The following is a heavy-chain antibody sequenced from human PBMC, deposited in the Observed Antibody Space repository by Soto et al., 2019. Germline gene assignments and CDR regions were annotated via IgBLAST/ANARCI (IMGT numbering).Heavy chain of an antibody. V-gene: IGHV3-73*02. CDR2: IRSKGNSYAT. CDR1: GFSFAGST. Sequence: EVQLVESGGGLVQPGGSLKLSCATSGFSFAGSTIHWVRQASGKGLEWVGRIRSKGNSYATAYAVSVKGRFAVSRDDSTSTAHLHMNSLKTEDSAVYYCTQRSDYFVSGGYLPESDLDYWGPGTLVTVSS. J-gene: IGHJ4*02. CDR3: TQRSDYFVSGGYLPESDLDY. D-gene: IGHD2-15*01.